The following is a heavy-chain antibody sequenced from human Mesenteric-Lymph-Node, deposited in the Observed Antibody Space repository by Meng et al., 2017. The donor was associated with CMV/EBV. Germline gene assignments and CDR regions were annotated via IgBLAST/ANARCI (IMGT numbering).Heavy chain of an antibody. CDR3: VGNMVRGAPYYFDY. CDR1: GYTFSDYY. CDR2: MNPNSGNT. Sequence: SGYTFSDYYLHWVRQAPGQGLEWIGWMNPNSGNTGYAQKFQGRVTMTRNTSISTAYMELSSLRSEDTAVYYCVGNMVRGAPYYFDYWGQGTLVTVSS. J-gene: IGHJ4*02. V-gene: IGHV1-8*02. D-gene: IGHD3-10*01.